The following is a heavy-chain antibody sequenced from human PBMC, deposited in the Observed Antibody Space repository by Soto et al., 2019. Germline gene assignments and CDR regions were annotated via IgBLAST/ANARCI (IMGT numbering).Heavy chain of an antibody. CDR3: TTGPRSYYNRG. J-gene: IGHJ4*02. CDR2: IKSKTDGGTT. CDR1: GFTSINAW. D-gene: IGHD3-10*01. V-gene: IGHV3-15*01. Sequence: GSLRLSCAASGFTSINAWISCFRQSPGKGLEWVGRIKSKTDGGTTDYAAPVKGRFTISKDDSKNTLYLQMNSLKTEDTAVYYCTTGPRSYYNRGWGQGTLVTVSS.